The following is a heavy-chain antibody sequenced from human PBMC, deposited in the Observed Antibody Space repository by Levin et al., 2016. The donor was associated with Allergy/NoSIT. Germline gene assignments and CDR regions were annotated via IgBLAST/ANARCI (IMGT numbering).Heavy chain of an antibody. CDR1: GGSISSYY. CDR3: ARRGQLPHTSYYYYYGMDV. CDR2: IYYSGST. Sequence: SETLSLTCTVSGGSISSYYWSWIRQPPGKGLEWIGYIYYSGSTNYNPSLKSRVTISVDTSKNQFSLKLSSVTAADTAVYYCARRGQLPHTSYYYYYGMDVWGQGTTVTVSS. D-gene: IGHD2-2*01. V-gene: IGHV4-59*01. J-gene: IGHJ6*02.